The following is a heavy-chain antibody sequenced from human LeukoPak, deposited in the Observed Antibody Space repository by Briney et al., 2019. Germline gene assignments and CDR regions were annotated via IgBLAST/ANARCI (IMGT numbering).Heavy chain of an antibody. D-gene: IGHD1-26*01. V-gene: IGHV4-31*03. CDR3: ASSGSYSFDY. CDR2: IYYSGST. Sequence: SETLSLTCTVSGGSISSGGYYWSWIRQHPGKGLEWIGYIYYSGSTYYNPSLRSRVTISVDTSKNQFSLKLSSVTAADTAVYYCASSGSYSFDYWGQGTLVTVSS. J-gene: IGHJ4*02. CDR1: GGSISSGGYY.